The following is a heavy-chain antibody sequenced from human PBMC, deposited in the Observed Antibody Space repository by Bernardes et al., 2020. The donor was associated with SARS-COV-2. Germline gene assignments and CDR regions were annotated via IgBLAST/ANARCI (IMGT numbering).Heavy chain of an antibody. J-gene: IGHJ4*02. CDR1: GYTFTSYA. Sequence: ASVKVSCKASGYTFTSYAMQWVRQAPGQRLEWMGWINAGNGNTKYSQKFQGRVTITRDTSASTAYMELSSLRSEDTAVYYCARDSFPITIFGVVLGSPVNYWGQGTLVTVSS. CDR2: INAGNGNT. CDR3: ARDSFPITIFGVVLGSPVNY. D-gene: IGHD3-3*01. V-gene: IGHV1-3*01.